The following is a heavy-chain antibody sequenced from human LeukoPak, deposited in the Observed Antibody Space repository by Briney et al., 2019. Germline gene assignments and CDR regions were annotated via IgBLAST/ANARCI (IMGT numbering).Heavy chain of an antibody. CDR2: IYYSGST. CDR1: GGSISSYY. V-gene: IGHV4-59*01. D-gene: IGHD6-13*01. Sequence: PSETLSLTCTVSGGSISSYYWSWIRQPPGKGLEWIGYIYYSGSTNYNPSLKSRVTISVDTSKNQFSLKLSSVTAADTAVYYCARGSQQQLVLFDYWGQGTLVTVSS. CDR3: ARGSQQQLVLFDY. J-gene: IGHJ4*02.